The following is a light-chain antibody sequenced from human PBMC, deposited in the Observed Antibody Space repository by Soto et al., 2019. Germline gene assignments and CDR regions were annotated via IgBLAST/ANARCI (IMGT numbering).Light chain of an antibody. J-gene: IGKJ5*01. CDR3: QQRYSTLSIS. V-gene: IGKV1-39*01. CDR2: AAS. CDR1: ESISRH. Sequence: DIQMTQSPSSLSASVGDRVTITCRASESISRHLNWYQQKPGKAPNLLIYAASTLQNGVPSRFSGSGSGTDFTPTISSLQPEDFATYYCQQRYSTLSISFGQGTRLEIK.